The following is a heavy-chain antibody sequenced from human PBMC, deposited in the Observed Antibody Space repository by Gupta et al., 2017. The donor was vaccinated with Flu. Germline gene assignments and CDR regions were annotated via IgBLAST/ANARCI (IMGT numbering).Heavy chain of an antibody. J-gene: IGHJ1*01. CDR2: MNPNSGHT. Sequence: INWGRQAAGQGREWMGWMNPNSGHTGYVQKFQGRVTMTRNTSMSTAYMELTSLTSEDTAMYYCARGAGDSLWGQGTLVTVSS. CDR3: ARGAGDSL. V-gene: IGHV1-8*01. D-gene: IGHD2-15*01.